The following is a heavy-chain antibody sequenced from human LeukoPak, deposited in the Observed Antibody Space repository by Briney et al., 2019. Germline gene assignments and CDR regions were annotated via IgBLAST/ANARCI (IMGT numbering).Heavy chain of an antibody. CDR3: ARETDDSSGNYYGD. Sequence: SETLSLTCTVSGGSISSYYWSWIRQPPGKGLEWNGYIYYSGSTNYNPSLKSRVTISVDTSRNQFSLKLSSVTAADTAVYYCARETDDSSGNYYGDWGQGTLVTVPS. J-gene: IGHJ4*02. CDR1: GGSISSYY. V-gene: IGHV4-59*01. D-gene: IGHD3-22*01. CDR2: IYYSGST.